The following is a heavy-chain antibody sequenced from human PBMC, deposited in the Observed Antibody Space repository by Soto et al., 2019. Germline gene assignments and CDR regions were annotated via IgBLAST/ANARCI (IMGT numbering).Heavy chain of an antibody. CDR2: ISAYNGNT. Sequence: ASVKVSCKASGYTFTSYGISWVRQAPGQGLEWMGWISAYNGNTNYAQKLQGRVTMTRNTSISTAYMELSSLRSEDTAVYYCARRGYSSSWYYYYYYSNFDYWGQGTLVTVSS. CDR3: ARRGYSSSWYYYYYYSNFDY. CDR1: GYTFTSYG. D-gene: IGHD6-13*01. J-gene: IGHJ4*02. V-gene: IGHV1-18*01.